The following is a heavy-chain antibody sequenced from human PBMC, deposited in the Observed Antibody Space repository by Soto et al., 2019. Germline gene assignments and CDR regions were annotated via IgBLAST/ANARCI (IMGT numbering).Heavy chain of an antibody. Sequence: PGESLKISCKGSGYSFTSYWIGWVRQMPGKGLEWMGIIYPGDSDTRYSPSFQGQVTISADKSISTAYLQWSSLKASDTAMYYCARLARDISTVVTVNALVIGGQGTMVTVSS. D-gene: IGHD4-17*01. V-gene: IGHV5-51*01. CDR3: ARLARDISTVVTVNALVI. CDR2: IYPGDSDT. J-gene: IGHJ3*02. CDR1: GYSFTSYW.